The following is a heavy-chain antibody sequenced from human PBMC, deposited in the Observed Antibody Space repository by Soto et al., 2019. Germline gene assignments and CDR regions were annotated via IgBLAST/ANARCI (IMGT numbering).Heavy chain of an antibody. CDR2: IWYDGSNK. D-gene: IGHD4-17*01. Sequence: QVQLVESGGGVVQPGRSLRLSCAASGFTFSSYGMHWVRQAPGMGLEWVAVIWYDGSNKYYADSVKGRFTISRDNSKNTLYLQMNSLRAEDTAVYYFVAVTMRGAFDIWGQGTMVTVSS. CDR1: GFTFSSYG. V-gene: IGHV3-33*01. CDR3: VAVTMRGAFDI. J-gene: IGHJ3*02.